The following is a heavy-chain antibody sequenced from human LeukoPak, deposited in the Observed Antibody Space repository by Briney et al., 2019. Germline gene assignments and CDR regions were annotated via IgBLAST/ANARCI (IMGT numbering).Heavy chain of an antibody. J-gene: IGHJ6*02. CDR2: INPNSGGT. CDR1: GYTFTGYY. Sequence: GASVKVSCKASGYTFTGYYTHWVRQAPGQGLEWMGWINPNSGGTNYAQKFQGRVTMTRDTSISTAYMEVSRLKSDDTAVYYCARRAVYYYYGMDVWGQGSTVTVSS. CDR3: ARRAVYYYYGMDV. V-gene: IGHV1-2*02. D-gene: IGHD6-25*01.